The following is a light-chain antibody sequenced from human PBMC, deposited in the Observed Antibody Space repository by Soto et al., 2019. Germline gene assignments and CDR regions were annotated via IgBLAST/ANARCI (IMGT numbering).Light chain of an antibody. CDR1: QGISSY. J-gene: IGKJ5*01. CDR3: QQLNTFPVT. Sequence: DIQLTQSPSFLSASVGDRVTITCRASQGISSYLAWYQQTPGKAPKLLLYASSTLQSGVPSRFGGSGYGTEFTLPIISLQPEDFATYYCQQLNTFPVTFGQATRLAI. V-gene: IGKV1-9*01. CDR2: ASS.